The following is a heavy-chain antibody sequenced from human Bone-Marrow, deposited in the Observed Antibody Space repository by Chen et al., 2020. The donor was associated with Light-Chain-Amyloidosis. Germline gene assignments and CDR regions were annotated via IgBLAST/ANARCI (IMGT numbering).Heavy chain of an antibody. Sequence: QVKLVESGGGVVQPGRSLRLSCAASGFIFSNYDMHWVRQAPGKGLEWVALISYDANRDFYADSVKGRFTVSRDNSKNTLYLQMNSLRIEDTAVYYCAKARLYSGSYWGIVDYWGQGTLVTVSS. CDR2: ISYDANRD. CDR3: AKARLYSGSYWGIVDY. V-gene: IGHV3-30*18. D-gene: IGHD1-26*01. J-gene: IGHJ4*02. CDR1: GFIFSNYD.